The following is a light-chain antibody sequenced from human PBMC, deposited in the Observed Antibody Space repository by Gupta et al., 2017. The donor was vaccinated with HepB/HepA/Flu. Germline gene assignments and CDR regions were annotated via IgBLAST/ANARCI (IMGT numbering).Light chain of an antibody. V-gene: IGLV3-1*01. CDR2: QDT. CDR3: QSWDSRTVV. CDR1: KLGDKY. J-gene: IGLJ2*01. Sequence: SYELTQPPSVYVSPGQTASITCSGDKLGDKYACWYQQKPGQSPVVVIYQDTKRPSGIPERFSGSNSGNTATLTISGTQAVDEADYYCQSWDSRTVVFGGGTKLTVL.